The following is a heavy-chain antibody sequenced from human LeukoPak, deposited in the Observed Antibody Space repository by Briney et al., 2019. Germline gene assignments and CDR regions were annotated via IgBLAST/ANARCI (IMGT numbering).Heavy chain of an antibody. V-gene: IGHV1-2*02. D-gene: IGHD3-22*01. CDR3: ARDYFDISGYYYPHFGN. Sequence: GASVKVSCKASGYTFTGYYMHWVRQAPGQVLEWMGWMNPNTGGANYAQKFQGRITMTRDTSINTAYMELSGLTSDDSAVYYCARDYFDISGYYYPHFGNWGQGTLVTVSS. CDR1: GYTFTGYY. J-gene: IGHJ4*02. CDR2: MNPNTGGA.